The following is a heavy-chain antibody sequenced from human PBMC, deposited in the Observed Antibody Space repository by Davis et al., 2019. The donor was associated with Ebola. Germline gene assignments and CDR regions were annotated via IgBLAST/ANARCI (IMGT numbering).Heavy chain of an antibody. Sequence: SVNVSCKASGGTFSSYTISWVRQAPGQGLEWMGRIIPILGIANYAQKFQGRVTLTADKSTSTAYMELSSLRSEDNAMYYCARRRDGWNYYRTPSWFDPWGQGTLVTVSS. CDR3: ARRRDGWNYYRTPSWFDP. CDR2: IIPILGIA. CDR1: GGTFSSYT. V-gene: IGHV1-69*02. D-gene: IGHD1-7*01. J-gene: IGHJ5*02.